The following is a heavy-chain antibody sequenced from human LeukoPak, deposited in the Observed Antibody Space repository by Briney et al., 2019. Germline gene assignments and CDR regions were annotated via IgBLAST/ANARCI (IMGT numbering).Heavy chain of an antibody. CDR2: IRYDGSNK. Sequence: GGSLRLSCAASGFSFSSYGMYWVRQAPGKGLEWVAFIRYDGSNKYYADSVKGRFTISRDNAKNSLYLQMNSLRAEDTAVYYCARVRIAARRNYYYYMDVWGKGTTVTVSS. D-gene: IGHD6-6*01. CDR1: GFSFSSYG. CDR3: ARVRIAARRNYYYYMDV. J-gene: IGHJ6*03. V-gene: IGHV3-30*02.